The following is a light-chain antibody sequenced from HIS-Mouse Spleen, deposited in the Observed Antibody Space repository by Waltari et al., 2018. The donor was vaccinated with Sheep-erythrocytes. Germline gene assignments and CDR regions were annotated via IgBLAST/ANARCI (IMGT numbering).Light chain of an antibody. J-gene: IGLJ3*02. CDR2: EGS. Sequence: QPALTQPASVSGSPAQSITIACTGTSSYGGRYNLFSWYQQHPGKAPKLMIYEGSKRPSGVSNRFSGSKSGNTASLTISGLQAEDEADYYCCSYAGSSTPWVFGGGTKLTVL. V-gene: IGLV2-23*01. CDR1: SSYGGRYNL. CDR3: CSYAGSSTPWV.